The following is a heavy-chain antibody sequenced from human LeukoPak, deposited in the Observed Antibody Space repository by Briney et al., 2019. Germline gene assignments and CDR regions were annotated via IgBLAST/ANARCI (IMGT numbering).Heavy chain of an antibody. D-gene: IGHD6-6*01. J-gene: IGHJ6*03. CDR1: GYTFTSYG. CDR3: ARGGGYSSSSRKHYYYYYYMDV. Sequence: ASVKVPCKASGYTFTSYGISWVRQAPGQGLEWMGWISAYNGNTNYAQKLQGRVTMTTDTSTSTAYMELRSLRSDDTAVYYCARGGGYSSSSRKHYYYYYYMDVWGKGTTVTVSS. V-gene: IGHV1-18*01. CDR2: ISAYNGNT.